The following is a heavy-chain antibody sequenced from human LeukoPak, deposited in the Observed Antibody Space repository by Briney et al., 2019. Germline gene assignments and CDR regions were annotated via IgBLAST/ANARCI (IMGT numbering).Heavy chain of an antibody. D-gene: IGHD3-22*01. CDR2: IYTSGST. V-gene: IGHV4-4*07. CDR1: GGSISSYY. J-gene: IGHJ3*02. Sequence: PSETLSLTCTVSGGSISSYYWSWIRQPAGKGLEWIGRIYTSGSTNYNPSLKSRVTMSVDTSKNQFSLKLSSVTAADTAVYYCAREEYYYDSSGSNAFDIWGQGTMVTVSP. CDR3: AREEYYYDSSGSNAFDI.